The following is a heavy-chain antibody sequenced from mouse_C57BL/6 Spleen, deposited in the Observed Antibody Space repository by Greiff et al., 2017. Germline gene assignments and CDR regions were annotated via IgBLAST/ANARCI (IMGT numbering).Heavy chain of an antibody. V-gene: IGHV3-6*01. Sequence: EVKLVESGPGLVKPSQSLSLTCSVTGYSITSGYYWNWIRQFPGNKLEWMGYISYDGSNNYNPSLKNRISITRDTSKNQFFLKLNSVTTEDTATYYCASGDYYGSSPFAYWGQGTLVTVSA. J-gene: IGHJ3*01. CDR1: GYSITSGYY. CDR3: ASGDYYGSSPFAY. D-gene: IGHD1-1*01. CDR2: ISYDGSN.